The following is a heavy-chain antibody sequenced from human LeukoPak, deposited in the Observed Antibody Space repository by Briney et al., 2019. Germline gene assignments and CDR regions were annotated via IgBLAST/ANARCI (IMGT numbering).Heavy chain of an antibody. Sequence: VASLKVSCKVSGYTLTELSMHWVRQAPGKGLEWMGGFDPEDGETIYAQKFQGRVTMTEDTSTDTAYMELSSLRSEDTAVYYCATGITIFGVASDWFDPWGQGTLVTVSS. V-gene: IGHV1-24*01. D-gene: IGHD3-3*01. CDR1: GYTLTELS. CDR2: FDPEDGET. CDR3: ATGITIFGVASDWFDP. J-gene: IGHJ5*02.